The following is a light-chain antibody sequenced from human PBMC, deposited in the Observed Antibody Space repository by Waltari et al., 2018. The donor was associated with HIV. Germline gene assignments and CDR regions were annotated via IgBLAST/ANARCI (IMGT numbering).Light chain of an antibody. CDR3: CSYAGIYTLI. J-gene: IGLJ2*01. CDR2: DLT. V-gene: IGLV2-11*01. Sequence: QSALTQPRSVSGSPGQSVTISCTGTSSDVGLYKYVSWYPQHPGKVPKLLIYDLTDRPAGVPCRFSGSKSGTTASLTISGLQAEDEAFYYCCSYAGIYTLIFGGGTRLTVL. CDR1: SSDVGLYKY.